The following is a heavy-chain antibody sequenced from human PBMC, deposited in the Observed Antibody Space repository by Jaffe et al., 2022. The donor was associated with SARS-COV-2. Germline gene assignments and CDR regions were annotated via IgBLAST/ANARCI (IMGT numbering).Heavy chain of an antibody. J-gene: IGHJ6*03. Sequence: QVQLVESGGGVVQPGTSLRLSCTASGFTFSSYAMHWVRQAPGKGLEWVAIISYDGSNEYYADSVKGRFTISRDNSENTLYVQMNSLRAEDTAVYYCARDPRGYCSSARCYWAYLDVWGKGTSVTVSS. V-gene: IGHV3-30*04. CDR2: ISYDGSNE. CDR3: ARDPRGYCSSARCYWAYLDV. CDR1: GFTFSSYA. D-gene: IGHD2-2*01.